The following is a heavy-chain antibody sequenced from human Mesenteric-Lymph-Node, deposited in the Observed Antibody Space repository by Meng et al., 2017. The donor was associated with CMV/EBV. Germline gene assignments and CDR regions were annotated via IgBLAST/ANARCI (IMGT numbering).Heavy chain of an antibody. D-gene: IGHD4-23*01. V-gene: IGHV4-34*01. CDR1: GGSFSGYY. CDR3: ARHQRWLKSEGGFNY. J-gene: IGHJ4*02. Sequence: VPLQQWGAGLLKPSETLSLTCAVCGGSFSGYYWSWIRQPPGKGLEWIGEINHSGSTNYNPSLKSRVTISVDTSKNQFSLKLSSVTAADTAVYYCARHQRWLKSEGGFNYWGQGTLVTVSS. CDR2: INHSGST.